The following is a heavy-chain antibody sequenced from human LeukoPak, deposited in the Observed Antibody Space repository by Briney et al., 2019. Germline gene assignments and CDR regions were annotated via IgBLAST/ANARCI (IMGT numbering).Heavy chain of an antibody. V-gene: IGHV3-48*02. Sequence: GGSLRLSCAASGFTFSSYSMSWVRQAPGKGLEWVSYIGTSSSTIYYADSVKGRFTISRDNARNSLYLQMNSLRDEDTAVYYCARHDYGGNSGDYWGQGTLVTVSS. CDR2: IGTSSSTI. D-gene: IGHD4-23*01. J-gene: IGHJ4*02. CDR1: GFTFSSYS. CDR3: ARHDYGGNSGDY.